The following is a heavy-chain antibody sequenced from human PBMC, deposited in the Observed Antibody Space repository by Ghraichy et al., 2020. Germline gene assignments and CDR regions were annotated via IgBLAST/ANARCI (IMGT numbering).Heavy chain of an antibody. J-gene: IGHJ6*02. Sequence: SETLSLTCAVYGGSFSGYYWSWIRQPPGKGLEWIGEINHSGITNYNPSLKSRVTISVDTSKNQFSLKLSSVTAADTAVYYCARGRMGCSSTSCYTRTKGYGFTYYYYYGMDVWGQGTTVTVSS. V-gene: IGHV4-34*01. CDR2: INHSGIT. CDR1: GGSFSGYY. CDR3: ARGRMGCSSTSCYTRTKGYGFTYYYYYGMDV. D-gene: IGHD2-2*02.